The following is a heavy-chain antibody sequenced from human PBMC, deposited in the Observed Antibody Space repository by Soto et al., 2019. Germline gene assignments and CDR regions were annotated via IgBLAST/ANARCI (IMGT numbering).Heavy chain of an antibody. D-gene: IGHD1-26*01. CDR1: GFTFTSSS. CDR2: IVVGSGNT. J-gene: IGHJ6*02. Sequence: ASVKVSCKASGFTFTSSSVQWVRQARGQRLEWIGWIVVGSGNTNNAQKFQERVTITRDMSTRTAYMELSSLRSEDTAVYYCAEVRGEGAIGTWYYYYGMDVWGQGTTVTVSS. CDR3: AEVRGEGAIGTWYYYYGMDV. V-gene: IGHV1-58*01.